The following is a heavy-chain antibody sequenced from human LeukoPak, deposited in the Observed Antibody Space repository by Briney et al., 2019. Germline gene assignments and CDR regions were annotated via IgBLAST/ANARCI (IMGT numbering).Heavy chain of an antibody. V-gene: IGHV3-64*01. CDR3: ARGRNFLTGHYDY. CDR2: ISSNGGST. D-gene: IGHD3/OR15-3a*01. J-gene: IGHJ4*02. CDR1: GFTFSSYA. Sequence: GGSLRLSCAASGFTFSSYAMHWVRQAPGKGLEYVSAISSNGGSTYYANSVKGRFTISRDNSKNTLYLQMGSLRAEDMAVYYCARGRNFLTGHYDYWGQGTLVTVSS.